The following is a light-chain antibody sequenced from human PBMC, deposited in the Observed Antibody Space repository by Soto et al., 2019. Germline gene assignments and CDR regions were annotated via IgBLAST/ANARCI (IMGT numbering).Light chain of an antibody. CDR3: QAYDYSLTASV. J-gene: IGLJ3*02. Sequence: QSVLTQPPSVSWAPGQRVTISCTGNSSNLGAGYDVHWYPQLPGASPKLVIFGNRNRPSGVPERFSGSKSGTSASLAITGLQAEDEADYYCQAYDYSLTASVFGGGTKLTVL. V-gene: IGLV1-40*01. CDR1: SSNLGAGYD. CDR2: GNR.